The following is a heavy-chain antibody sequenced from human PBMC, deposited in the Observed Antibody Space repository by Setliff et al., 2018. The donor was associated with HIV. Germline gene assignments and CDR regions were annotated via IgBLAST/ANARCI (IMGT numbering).Heavy chain of an antibody. V-gene: IGHV4-59*08. CDR2: TYYSGST. CDR1: GGSISSYY. CDR3: ARHKSQPYYFDY. J-gene: IGHJ4*02. Sequence: SETLSLTCTVSGGSISSYYWGWIRQPPGKGLEWIGYTYYSGSTNYNPSLKSRVTISVDTSKNQFSLKLSSVTAADTAVYYCARHKSQPYYFDYWGQGTLVTVSS.